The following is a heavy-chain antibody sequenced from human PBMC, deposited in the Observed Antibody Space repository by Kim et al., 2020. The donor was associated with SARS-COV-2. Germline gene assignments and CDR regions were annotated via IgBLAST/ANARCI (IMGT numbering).Heavy chain of an antibody. CDR2: IYYSGST. D-gene: IGHD5-12*01. Sequence: SETLSLTCTVSGGSISSSSYYWGWIRQPPGKGLEWIGSIYYSGSTYYNPSLKSRVTISVDTSKNQFSLKLSSVTAADTAVYYCARSGGVATTPYFDYWGQGTLVTVSS. V-gene: IGHV4-39*07. CDR3: ARSGGVATTPYFDY. J-gene: IGHJ4*02. CDR1: GGSISSSSYY.